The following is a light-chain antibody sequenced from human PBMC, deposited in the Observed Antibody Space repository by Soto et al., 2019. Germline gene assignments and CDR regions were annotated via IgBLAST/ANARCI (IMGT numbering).Light chain of an antibody. CDR1: ESVSRN. J-gene: IGKJ5*01. V-gene: IGKV3-15*01. Sequence: EVVMTQSPATLSVSPGERATLSCRASESVSRNLAWYQQKPGQAPRLLIYDASTRATGIPDRFSGGWSGTEFTLTISSLQSEDFVVYYCQQYNSWPPITFGQGTRLEIK. CDR2: DAS. CDR3: QQYNSWPPIT.